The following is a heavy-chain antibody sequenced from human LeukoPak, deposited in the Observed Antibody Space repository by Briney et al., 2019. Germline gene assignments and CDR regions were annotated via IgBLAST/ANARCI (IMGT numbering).Heavy chain of an antibody. CDR2: IYHSGST. CDR1: GGSFSGYY. D-gene: IGHD2-15*01. V-gene: IGHV4-34*01. J-gene: IGHJ5*02. CDR3: ARTRYCSGGSCYSVVPNWFDP. Sequence: PSETLSLTCAVYGGSFSGYYWSWIRQPPGKGLEWIGEIYHSGSTNYNPSLKSRVTISVDKSKNQFSLKLSSVTAADTAVYYCARTRYCSGGSCYSVVPNWFDPWGQGTLVTVSS.